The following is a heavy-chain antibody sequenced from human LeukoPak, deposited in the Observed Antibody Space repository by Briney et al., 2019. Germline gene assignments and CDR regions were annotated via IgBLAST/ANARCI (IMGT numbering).Heavy chain of an antibody. Sequence: GESLQISCKGSGYTFTSYWIGWVRQMPGKGLEWMGIIYPGDSDTRYSPSFQGQVTFSADKSITTAYLQWSSLKASDTAMYYCARGYCSGGSCYDIDYWGQGTLVTVSS. D-gene: IGHD2-15*01. V-gene: IGHV5-51*01. CDR3: ARGYCSGGSCYDIDY. CDR1: GYTFTSYW. J-gene: IGHJ4*02. CDR2: IYPGDSDT.